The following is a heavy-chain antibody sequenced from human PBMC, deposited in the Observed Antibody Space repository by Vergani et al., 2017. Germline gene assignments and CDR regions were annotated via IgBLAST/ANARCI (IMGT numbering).Heavy chain of an antibody. CDR1: GGSINSVGYY. J-gene: IGHJ4*02. CDR2: IYYDGYT. CDR3: ARALHANKAPFDS. V-gene: IGHV4-31*03. Sequence: QLQLQESGPGLVKPSQTLSLTCNVSGGSINSVGYYWSWIRQHPGKGLEWIGYIYYDGYTYYNPSLQSRLTMSIDTSENQFSLRLTSVTDADTAVYYCARALHANKAPFDSWGLGTLVTVSS.